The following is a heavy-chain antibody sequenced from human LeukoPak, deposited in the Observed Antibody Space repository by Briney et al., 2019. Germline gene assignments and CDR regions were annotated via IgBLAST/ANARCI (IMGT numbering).Heavy chain of an antibody. D-gene: IGHD5-24*01. Sequence: GGSLRLSCAASGFTFSDYYMSWIRQAPGKGLEWVSYISSSGSTIYYADSVKGRFTISRDNAKNSLYLQMNSLRAEDTAVYYCASRQGDGYKTIDYWGQGTLVTVSS. V-gene: IGHV3-11*01. CDR3: ASRQGDGYKTIDY. CDR1: GFTFSDYY. J-gene: IGHJ4*02. CDR2: ISSSGSTI.